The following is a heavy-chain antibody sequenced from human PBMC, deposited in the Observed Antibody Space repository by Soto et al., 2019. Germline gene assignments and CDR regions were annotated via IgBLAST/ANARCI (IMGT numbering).Heavy chain of an antibody. CDR2: INHSGST. D-gene: IGHD3-3*01. Sequence: SETLSLTCAVYGGSFSGYYWSWVRQPPGKGLEWIGEINHSGSTNYNPSLKSRVTISVDTSKNQFSLKLSSVTAADTAVYYCASSGSSLRFFYYYGMDVWGQGNTVTVSS. CDR1: GGSFSGYY. V-gene: IGHV4-34*01. CDR3: ASSGSSLRFFYYYGMDV. J-gene: IGHJ6*02.